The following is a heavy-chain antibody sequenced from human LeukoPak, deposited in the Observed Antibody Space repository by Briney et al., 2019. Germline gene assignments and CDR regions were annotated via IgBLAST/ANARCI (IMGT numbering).Heavy chain of an antibody. V-gene: IGHV3-33*01. CDR1: GFTFSRYG. J-gene: IGHJ4*02. Sequence: GGSLRLSCAASGFTFSRYGMHWVRQAPGKGLEWVAVIWYDGSNKYYADSVKGRFTISRDNSKNTLYLQMNSLRAEDTAVYYCARDGFGEYAPSFDYWGQGTLVTVSS. CDR2: IWYDGSNK. CDR3: ARDGFGEYAPSFDY. D-gene: IGHD4-17*01.